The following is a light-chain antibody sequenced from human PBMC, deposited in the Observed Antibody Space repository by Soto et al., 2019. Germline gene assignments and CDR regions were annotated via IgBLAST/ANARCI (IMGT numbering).Light chain of an antibody. CDR3: SSYTTIFTYV. J-gene: IGLJ1*01. V-gene: IGLV2-14*01. CDR2: EVS. Sequence: QSDLTQPASVSWSPGQSITISCTGTSSDVGDYKYVSWYQQHPGKAPKLVISEVSNRPSGISNRFSGSKSGNTASLTISGLQAEDEADYYCSSYTTIFTYVFGTGTKVTV. CDR1: SSDVGDYKY.